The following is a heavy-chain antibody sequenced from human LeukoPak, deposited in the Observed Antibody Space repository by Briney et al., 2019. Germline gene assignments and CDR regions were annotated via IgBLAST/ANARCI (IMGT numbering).Heavy chain of an antibody. CDR2: IYTSGDT. Sequence: PSETLSLTCTVSGGSVSRGTYYWTWIRQPAGRGLEWIGRIYTSGDTNYNPSLNSRVSISVDTSKNQFSLKLTSVTAADTAVYYCARFSVFPGXXSPTXCXDY. CDR1: GGSVSRGTYY. J-gene: IGHJ4*01. CDR3: ARFSVFPGXXSPTXCXDY. D-gene: IGHD2-2*01. V-gene: IGHV4-61*02.